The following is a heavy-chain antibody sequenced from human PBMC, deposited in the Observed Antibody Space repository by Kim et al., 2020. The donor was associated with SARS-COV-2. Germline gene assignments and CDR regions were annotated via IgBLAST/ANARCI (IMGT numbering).Heavy chain of an antibody. CDR1: GYSFTSYW. D-gene: IGHD3-9*01. CDR3: ARGLHDILTGYYPLVRFDP. Sequence: GESLKISCKGSGYSFTSYWIGWVRQMPGKGLEWMGIIYPGDSDTRYTPSFQGQVTISADKSISTPYLQWSSLKASDTAMYYCARGLHDILTGYYPLVRFDPWGQGTLVTVSS. V-gene: IGHV5-51*01. CDR2: IYPGDSDT. J-gene: IGHJ5*02.